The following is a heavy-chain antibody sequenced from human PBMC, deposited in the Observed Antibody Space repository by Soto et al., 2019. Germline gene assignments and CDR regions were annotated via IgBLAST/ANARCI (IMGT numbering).Heavy chain of an antibody. CDR3: AREGVAPYYYYGMDI. CDR2: ISSYNGDT. D-gene: IGHD5-12*01. J-gene: IGHJ6*02. Sequence: QVQLVQSGAEVKKPGASVKVSCKASGYTFTRSGISWARQAPGQGPEWMGWISSYNGDTNYAQTFQGRVTMTTDTSTSTAYMELRSLRSADTDVYYCAREGVAPYYYYGMDIWGQGTPVTVSS. CDR1: GYTFTRSG. V-gene: IGHV1-18*01.